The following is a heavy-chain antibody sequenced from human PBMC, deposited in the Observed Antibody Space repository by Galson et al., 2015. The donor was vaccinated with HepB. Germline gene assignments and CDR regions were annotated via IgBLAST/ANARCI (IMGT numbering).Heavy chain of an antibody. CDR1: GGSISSYY. J-gene: IGHJ3*01. CDR3: ARVMDGSSGFHAFDF. V-gene: IGHV4-4*07. CDR2: IYTSGST. Sequence: SETLSLTCTVSGGSISSYYWSWIRQPAGKGLEWIGVIYTSGSTNYNPSLKSRVTMSVDTSKNQFSLKLRSVTAADTAIYYCARVMDGSSGFHAFDFWGQGTMVTVSS. D-gene: IGHD3-22*01.